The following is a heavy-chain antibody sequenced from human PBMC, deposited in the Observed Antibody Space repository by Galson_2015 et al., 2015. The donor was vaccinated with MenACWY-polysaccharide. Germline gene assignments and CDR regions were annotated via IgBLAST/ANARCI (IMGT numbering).Heavy chain of an antibody. V-gene: IGHV3-69-1*01. CDR1: GFTFSNYH. D-gene: IGHD6-13*01. J-gene: IGHJ4*02. CDR3: ARVRIASRSVDS. CDR2: ISSSSSI. Sequence: SLRLSCAASGFTFSNYHMNWVRQAPGKGLEWASYISSSSSIDYADSVKGRFTISRANAKNSLYLQMNSLRAEDTAVYYCARVRIASRSVDSWGQGTLVTVSS.